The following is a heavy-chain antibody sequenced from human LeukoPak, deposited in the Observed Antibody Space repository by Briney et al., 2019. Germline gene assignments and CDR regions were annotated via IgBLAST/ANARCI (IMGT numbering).Heavy chain of an antibody. CDR2: IYTSGST. CDR1: GGSISSYY. V-gene: IGHV4-4*07. J-gene: IGHJ5*02. CDR3: ARGGCGGGSCYSGWFDP. Sequence: SETLSLTCTVSGGSISSYYWSWIRQPAGKGLEWIGRIYTSGSTNYNPSLKSRVTMSVDTSKNQSSLRLSSVTAADTAVYYCARGGCGGGSCYSGWFDPWGQGTLVTVSS. D-gene: IGHD2-15*01.